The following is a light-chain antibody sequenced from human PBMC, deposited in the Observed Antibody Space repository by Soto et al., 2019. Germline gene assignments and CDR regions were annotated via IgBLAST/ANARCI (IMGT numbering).Light chain of an antibody. J-gene: IGLJ1*01. CDR1: SSDVGGYNY. V-gene: IGLV2-11*01. CDR3: CSYAASNTFV. Sequence: QSVLTHPRSVSGSPGQSVTISCTGTSSDVGGYNYVSWYQQYSGKAPKVMIYDVSKRPSGVPDRFSGSKPGNTASLTISGLQAEDEADYYCCSYAASNTFVFGTGTKVTVL. CDR2: DVS.